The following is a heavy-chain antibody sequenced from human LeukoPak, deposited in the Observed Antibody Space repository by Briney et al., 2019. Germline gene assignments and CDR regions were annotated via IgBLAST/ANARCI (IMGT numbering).Heavy chain of an antibody. CDR2: IYYSGST. J-gene: IGHJ6*02. V-gene: IGHV4-59*01. CDR1: GGSIGGYY. Sequence: SETLSLTCTVSGGSIGGYYWSWIRRPPGKGLEWIGYIYYSGSTKYNPSLKSRVTISVDTSRTQFSLKVSSVTAADTAVYYCAKDQAYGSVNSYYYGYGMDVWGQGTTVTVSS. CDR3: AKDQAYGSVNSYYYGYGMDV. D-gene: IGHD3-10*01.